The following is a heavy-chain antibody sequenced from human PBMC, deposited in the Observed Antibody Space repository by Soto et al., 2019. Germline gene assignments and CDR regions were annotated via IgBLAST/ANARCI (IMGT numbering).Heavy chain of an antibody. D-gene: IGHD2-8*01. CDR3: AKGSSLGETRDGLKSGSLYQYSHY. J-gene: IGHJ4*02. Sequence: RGSLRLSCAASGFTFSSYGMHWVRQAPGKGLEWVAVISYDGSNKYYADSVKGRFTISRDNSKNTLYLQMNSLRAEDTAVYYCAKGSSLGETRDGLKSGSLYQYSHYPGQGTLVTVSS. CDR1: GFTFSSYG. CDR2: ISYDGSNK. V-gene: IGHV3-30*18.